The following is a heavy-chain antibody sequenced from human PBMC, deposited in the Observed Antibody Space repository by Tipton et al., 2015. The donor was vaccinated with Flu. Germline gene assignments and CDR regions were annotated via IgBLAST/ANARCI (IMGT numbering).Heavy chain of an antibody. CDR3: AREGPSDYGMDV. V-gene: IGHV3-21*01. J-gene: IGHJ6*02. CDR1: GFTFTYFG. CDR2: ISSSGSHT. Sequence: SLRLSCAASGFTFTYFGMNWVRLAPGKGLEWVAFISSSGSHTDYADSVRGRFTISRDDAKNSLYLQTSSLRVEDTALYFCAREGPSDYGMDVWGQGTTVTVS.